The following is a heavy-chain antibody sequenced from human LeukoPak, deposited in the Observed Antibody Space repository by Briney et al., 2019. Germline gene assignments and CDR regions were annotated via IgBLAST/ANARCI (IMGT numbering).Heavy chain of an antibody. CDR1: GFSFTNYW. CDR3: VSQEVVPH. Sequence: PGGCLRLSCAASGFSFTNYWMSWVRQAPGKGLEWVANVKEDGTTKQYVDSVKGRFTISRDNAKNSLYLQMDSLRAEDTAVYYCVSQEVVPHWGQGPLVSVSS. CDR2: VKEDGTTK. D-gene: IGHD2-15*01. V-gene: IGHV3-7*01. J-gene: IGHJ4*02.